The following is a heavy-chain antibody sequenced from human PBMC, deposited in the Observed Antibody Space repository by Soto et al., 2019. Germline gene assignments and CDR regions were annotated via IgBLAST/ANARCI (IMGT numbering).Heavy chain of an antibody. CDR2: INAANDNT. J-gene: IGHJ4*02. D-gene: IGHD6-6*01. CDR1: GYTFTNYL. V-gene: IGHV1-3*01. CDR3: ARGFEAARSFDY. Sequence: ASVKVSCKASGYTFTNYLMHWVRQAPGQRLEWMGWINAANDNTKYSQKLQGRVTFTRDTSATTAYMELSSLRSEDTAVYYCARGFEAARSFDYWGQGTLGTVPQ.